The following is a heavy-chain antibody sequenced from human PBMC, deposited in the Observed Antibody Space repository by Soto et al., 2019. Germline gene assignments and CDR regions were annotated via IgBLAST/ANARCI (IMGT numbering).Heavy chain of an antibody. V-gene: IGHV4-59*01. D-gene: IGHD3-10*01. CDR1: GGTISSYY. CDR3: AREDMVRGVPDY. J-gene: IGHJ4*02. Sequence: SETQSLTCTVSGGTISSYYWSWIRQPPGKGLEWIGYIYYSGSTNYNPSLKSRVTISVDTSKNQFSLKLSSVTAADTAVYYCAREDMVRGVPDYWGQGTLVTVSS. CDR2: IYYSGST.